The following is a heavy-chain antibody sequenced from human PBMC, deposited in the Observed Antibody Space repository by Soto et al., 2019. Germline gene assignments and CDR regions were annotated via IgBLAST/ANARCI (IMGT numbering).Heavy chain of an antibody. Sequence: ASVKVSCKASGGTFSSYAISWVRQAPGQGLEWMGGIIPIFGTANYAQKFQGRVTITADKSTSTAYMELSSLRSEDTAVYYCARVYRVYSSSPSGYNWFDPWGQGTPVTVYS. J-gene: IGHJ5*02. V-gene: IGHV1-69*06. CDR2: IIPIFGTA. CDR1: GGTFSSYA. D-gene: IGHD6-13*01. CDR3: ARVYRVYSSSPSGYNWFDP.